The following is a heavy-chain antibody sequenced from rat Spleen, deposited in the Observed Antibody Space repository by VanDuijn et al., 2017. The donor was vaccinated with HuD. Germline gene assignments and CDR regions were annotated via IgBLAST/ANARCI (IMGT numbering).Heavy chain of an antibody. D-gene: IGHD1-11*01. J-gene: IGHJ3*01. CDR3: PRYPPGGSPPYNPPPY. V-gene: IGHV5-34*01. CDR1: GFTFSDYG. Sequence: EVQLVESGGGLVQPGRSLKLSCVASGFTFSDYGMNWIRQAPGKGLEWVAYSSSSSGTSYSADTVKGRFTISRDNAKNTLSLQMTSTRSEDHALYHCPRYPPGGSPPYNPPPYCRTATLVTVSS. CDR2: SSSSSGTS.